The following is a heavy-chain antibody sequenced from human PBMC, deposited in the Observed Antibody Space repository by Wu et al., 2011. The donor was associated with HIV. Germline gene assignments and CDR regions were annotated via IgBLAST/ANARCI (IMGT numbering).Heavy chain of an antibody. CDR1: GGTFSSYA. J-gene: IGHJ6*03. Sequence: QVQLVQSGAEVKKPGSSLKVSCKASGGTFSSYAISWVRQAPGQGLQWMGGIIPLFGTAHYAQKFQGRVTLTADKSTSTAYMELSSLGSEDTAVYYCARDSTVTRIRLYYYYMDVWGKGTTGHRLL. D-gene: IGHD4-17*01. CDR2: IIPLFGTA. V-gene: IGHV1-69*14. CDR3: ARDSTVTRIRLYYYYMDV.